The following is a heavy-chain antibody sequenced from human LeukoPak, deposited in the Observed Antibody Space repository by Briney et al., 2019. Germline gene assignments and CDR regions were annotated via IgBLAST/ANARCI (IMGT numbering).Heavy chain of an antibody. CDR1: GFTFSSYS. CDR2: FSGSSSYI. J-gene: IGHJ3*02. V-gene: IGHV3-21*01. CDR3: ARVSAGVIGMKDVFDI. Sequence: GGSPRLSCAASGFTFSSYSMNWVRQAPGKGLEWVSSFSGSSSYIYYADSVKGRFTISRHNAKNSLYLQMNSLRAEDTAVYYCARVSAGVIGMKDVFDIWGQGTMVTVSS. D-gene: IGHD3-16*02.